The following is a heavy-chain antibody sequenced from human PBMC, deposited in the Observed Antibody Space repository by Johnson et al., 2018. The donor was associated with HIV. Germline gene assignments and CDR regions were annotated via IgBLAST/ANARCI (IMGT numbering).Heavy chain of an antibody. CDR3: ARDRYSRGWVDAFDI. Sequence: QVQLVESGGGLAKPAWSPRLSCAASQFTFSFYYMNCVRQAPGNGLEWVAVISYDGSNKYYADSVKGRFTISRDNSKNTLYLQMNSLRAEDTAVYYCARDRYSRGWVDAFDIWGQGTMVTVSS. CDR2: ISYDGSNK. D-gene: IGHD6-19*01. J-gene: IGHJ3*02. V-gene: IGHV3-30*14. CDR1: QFTFSFYY.